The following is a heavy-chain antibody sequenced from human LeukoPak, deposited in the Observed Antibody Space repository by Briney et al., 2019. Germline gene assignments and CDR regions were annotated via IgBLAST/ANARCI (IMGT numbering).Heavy chain of an antibody. CDR1: GYSISSGYY. Sequence: SETLSLTCTVSGYSISSGYYWGWIRQPPGKGLEWIGSIYHSGSTYYNPSLKSRVTISVDTSKNQFFLKLSSVTAADTAVYYCARDKYDFWSGSFDYWAREPWSPSPQ. CDR2: IYHSGST. J-gene: IGHJ4*02. V-gene: IGHV4-38-2*02. CDR3: ARDKYDFWSGSFDY. D-gene: IGHD3-3*01.